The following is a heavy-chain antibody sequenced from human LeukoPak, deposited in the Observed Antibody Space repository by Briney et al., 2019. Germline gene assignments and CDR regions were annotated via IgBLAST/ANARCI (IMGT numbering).Heavy chain of an antibody. CDR3: ARPDSATVTTRKYRTYYYYYGMDV. Sequence: GSSVKVSCKASGYTFTSYDINWVRQATGQGLEWMGWMNPNSGNTGYAQKFQGRVTMTRNTSISTAYMELSSLRSEDTAVYYCARPDSATVTTRKYRTYYYYYGMDVWGQGTTVTVSS. D-gene: IGHD4-17*01. J-gene: IGHJ6*02. V-gene: IGHV1-8*01. CDR2: MNPNSGNT. CDR1: GYTFTSYD.